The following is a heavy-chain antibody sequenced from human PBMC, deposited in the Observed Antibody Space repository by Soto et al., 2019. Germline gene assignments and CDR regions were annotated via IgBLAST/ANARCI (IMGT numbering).Heavy chain of an antibody. Sequence: QVQLVQSGAEVKKPGSSVKLSCKASGGTFNNFAISWVRQAPGQGLEWMGGIIPFSDSPKFAPRFRGRLTMCADESTSTAYKDLRSLRSDDTAVYYWASPSTYPKSFRGTSKPLEHWGQGTLVIVSS. V-gene: IGHV1-69*01. J-gene: IGHJ4*02. CDR2: IIPFSDSP. CDR3: ASPSTYPKSFRGTSKPLEH. CDR1: GGTFNNFA. D-gene: IGHD3-16*01.